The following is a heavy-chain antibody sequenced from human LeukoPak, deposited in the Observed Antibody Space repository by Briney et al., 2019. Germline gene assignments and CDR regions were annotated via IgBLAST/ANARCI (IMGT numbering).Heavy chain of an antibody. V-gene: IGHV3-49*03. CDR3: TRGLGEWVRFTDAFDI. J-gene: IGHJ3*02. CDR2: IRSKAYGGTT. CDR1: GFTFGDYA. D-gene: IGHD5-12*01. Sequence: PGGSLRLSCTASGFTFGDYAMSWFRQAPGKGLEWVGFIRSKAYGGTTEYAASVKGRFTISRDDSKSIAYLQMNSLKTEDTAVYYCTRGLGEWVRFTDAFDIWGQGTMVTVSS.